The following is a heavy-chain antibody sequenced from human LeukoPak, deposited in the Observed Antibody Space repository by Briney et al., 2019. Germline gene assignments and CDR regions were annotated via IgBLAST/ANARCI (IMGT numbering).Heavy chain of an antibody. D-gene: IGHD3-22*01. CDR2: ISSSGSTI. Sequence: PGGSLRLSCAASGFTFSSYEMNWVRQAPGKGLEWVSYISSSGSTIYYADSVKGRFTISRDNAKNSLYLQMNSLRAEDTAVYYCARTYDSSGSLSAFDIWGQGTMVTVSS. CDR1: GFTFSSYE. CDR3: ARTYDSSGSLSAFDI. V-gene: IGHV3-48*03. J-gene: IGHJ3*02.